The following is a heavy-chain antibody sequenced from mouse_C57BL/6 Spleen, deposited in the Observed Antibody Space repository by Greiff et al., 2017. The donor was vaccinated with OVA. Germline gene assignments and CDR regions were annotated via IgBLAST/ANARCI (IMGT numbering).Heavy chain of an antibody. CDR3: ARETAQGYYFDY. CDR1: GYSITSGYD. Sequence: DVHLVESGPGMVKPSQSLSLTCTVTGYSITSGYDWHWIRHFPGNKLEWMGYISYSGSTNYNPSLKSRISITHDTSKNHFFLKLNSVTTEDTATYYCARETAQGYYFDYWGQGTTLTVSS. J-gene: IGHJ2*01. CDR2: ISYSGST. D-gene: IGHD3-2*02. V-gene: IGHV3-1*01.